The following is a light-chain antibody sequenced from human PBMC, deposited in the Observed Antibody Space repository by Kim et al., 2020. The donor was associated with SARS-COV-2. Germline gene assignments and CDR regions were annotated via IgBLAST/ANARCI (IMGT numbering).Light chain of an antibody. CDR2: TVS. J-gene: IGKJ2*01. CDR3: QQYGVVPPYT. CDR1: QSGRSNC. V-gene: IGKV3-20*01. Sequence: SPEERAPLSCRTSQSGRSNCFAWYQQRPGQAPRLLIYTVSNRATGIPDRFSGSGSGTDFTLTISRLEHEAFAVYYCQQYGVVPPYTFGQGTKLEI.